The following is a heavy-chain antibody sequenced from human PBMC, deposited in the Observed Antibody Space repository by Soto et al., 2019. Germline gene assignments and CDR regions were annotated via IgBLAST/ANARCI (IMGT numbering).Heavy chain of an antibody. CDR2: ISYDGSNK. Sequence: LSLSCAASGFTFSSYAMHWVRQAPGKGLEWVAVISYDGSNKYYADSVKGRFTISRDNSKNTLYLQMNSLRAEDTAVYYCARDFSLWSGSYGMDVWGQGTTVTVSS. CDR3: ARDFSLWSGSYGMDV. J-gene: IGHJ6*02. V-gene: IGHV3-30-3*01. D-gene: IGHD3-3*01. CDR1: GFTFSSYA.